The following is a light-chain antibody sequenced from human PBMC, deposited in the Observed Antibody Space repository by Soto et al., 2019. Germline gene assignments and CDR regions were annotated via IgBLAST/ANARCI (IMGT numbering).Light chain of an antibody. CDR2: DAS. V-gene: IGKV3-11*01. J-gene: IGKJ5*01. CDR1: QSVSSY. CDR3: QQRSNWPPT. Sequence: EIVLTQSPATLSFSPGERATLSCRASQSVSSYLAWYQQKPGQAPRLLIYDASKRATGIPARFSGSGSGTEFTLTISSLEPEDFAVYYCQQRSNWPPTFGQGTRLEIK.